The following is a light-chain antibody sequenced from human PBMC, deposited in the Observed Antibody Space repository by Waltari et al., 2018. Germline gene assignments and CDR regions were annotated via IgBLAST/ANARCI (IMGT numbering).Light chain of an antibody. CDR2: GAS. CDR1: QTIGVS. J-gene: IGKJ1*01. CDR3: QQRDTWPPT. Sequence: EIVLTQSPATLSLSPVDRATLSCRASQTIGVSLAWYQQKPCQSPSLLIYGASRRATGVPARFGGSGSGTDFTLTISSLEPEDYAVYFCQQRDTWPPTFGQGTKVDFK. V-gene: IGKV3-11*01.